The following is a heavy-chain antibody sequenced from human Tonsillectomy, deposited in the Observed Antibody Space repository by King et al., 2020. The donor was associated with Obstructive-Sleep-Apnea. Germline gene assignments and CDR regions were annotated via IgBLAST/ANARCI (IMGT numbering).Heavy chain of an antibody. CDR3: ARGSPYYYDSSDPFDY. V-gene: IGHV3-7*03. J-gene: IGHJ4*02. D-gene: IGHD3-22*01. Sequence: VQLVESGGGLVQPGGSLRLSCAASGFTFSSYWMSWVRQAPGKGLEWVANIKQDGSEKYYVDFVKGRFTISRDNAKNSLYLQMNSLRAEDTAVYYCARGSPYYYDSSDPFDYWGQGTLVTVSS. CDR1: GFTFSSYW. CDR2: IKQDGSEK.